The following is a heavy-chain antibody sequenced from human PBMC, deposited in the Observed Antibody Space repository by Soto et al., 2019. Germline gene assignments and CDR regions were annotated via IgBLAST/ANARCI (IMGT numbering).Heavy chain of an antibody. Sequence: SETLSLTCAVSGGSISSGGYSWSWIRQPPGKGLEWIGYIYHSGSTYYNPSLKSRVTISVDRSKNQFSLKLSSVTAADTAVYYCASYYYDSSGYYVFDYWGQGTLVTVS. D-gene: IGHD3-22*01. CDR2: IYHSGST. CDR1: GGSISSGGYS. V-gene: IGHV4-30-2*01. CDR3: ASYYYDSSGYYVFDY. J-gene: IGHJ4*02.